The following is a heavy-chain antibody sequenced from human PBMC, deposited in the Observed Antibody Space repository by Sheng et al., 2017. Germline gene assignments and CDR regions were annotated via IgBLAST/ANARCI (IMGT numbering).Heavy chain of an antibody. J-gene: IGHJ4*02. Sequence: EVQLVESGGGLVQPGGSLRLSCAASGFTFSSYVMQWVRQAPGKGLEYVSAISSNGGSTFYANSVKDRFIISRDNSKNTLYLQMGNLRAEDMAVYYCARDRGDYWGQGTLVTVSS. CDR1: GFTFSSYV. CDR2: ISSNGGST. D-gene: IGHD1-26*01. V-gene: IGHV3-64*01. CDR3: ARDRGDY.